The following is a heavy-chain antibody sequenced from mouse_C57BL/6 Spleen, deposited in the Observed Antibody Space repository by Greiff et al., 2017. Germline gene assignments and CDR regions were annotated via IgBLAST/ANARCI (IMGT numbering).Heavy chain of an antibody. Sequence: QVQLKQPGTELVKPGASVKLSCKASGYTFTSYWMHWVKQRPGQGLEWIGNINPSNGGTNYNEKFKSKATLTVDKSSSTAYMQRSSLTSEDSAVYYCARSDWDEDFDYWGQGTTLTVSS. D-gene: IGHD4-1*01. V-gene: IGHV1-53*01. J-gene: IGHJ2*01. CDR3: ARSDWDEDFDY. CDR1: GYTFTSYW. CDR2: INPSNGGT.